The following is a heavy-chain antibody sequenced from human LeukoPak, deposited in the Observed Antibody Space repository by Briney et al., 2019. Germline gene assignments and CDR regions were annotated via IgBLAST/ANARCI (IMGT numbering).Heavy chain of an antibody. D-gene: IGHD6-19*01. CDR1: GYTFTGYY. J-gene: IGHJ4*02. CDR2: INPNSGGT. V-gene: IGHV1-2*02. Sequence: ASVKVSCKASGYTFTGYYMHWVRQAPGQGLEWMGWINPNSGGTNYARKFQGRVTMTRDTSISTAYMELSRLRSDDTAVYYCARPEIAVAGTEFDYWGQGTLVAVSS. CDR3: ARPEIAVAGTEFDY.